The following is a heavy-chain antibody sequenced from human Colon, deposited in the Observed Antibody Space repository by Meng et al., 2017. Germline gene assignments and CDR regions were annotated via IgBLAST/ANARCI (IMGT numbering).Heavy chain of an antibody. Sequence: VQLQESGPGLVKPSETLSLTCTVSGGSISSSYWSWIRQSPGKGLEWIGYIYHTGSTNYNPSLNSRASISVDTSKNQVSLKLSSVTAADTAVYYCARGLTGYFAHTDYWGQGILVTVSS. J-gene: IGHJ4*02. CDR3: ARGLTGYFAHTDY. D-gene: IGHD3-9*01. V-gene: IGHV4-59*01. CDR1: GGSISSSY. CDR2: IYHTGST.